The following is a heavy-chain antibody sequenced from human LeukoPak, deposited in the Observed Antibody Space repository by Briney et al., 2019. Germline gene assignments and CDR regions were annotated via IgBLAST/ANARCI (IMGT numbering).Heavy chain of an antibody. CDR1: RYTFTRNT. D-gene: IGHD3-22*01. CDR3: VTNFDSSGYFGY. Sequence: ASVKVSCKASRYTFTRNTINWVRQAPGQGLEWMEWVNTNTGNPTYAQGFTGRFVFSSDTSVSTAYLQIGSLKAEDTAVYYCVTNFDSSGYFGYWGQGTLVTVSS. J-gene: IGHJ4*02. CDR2: VNTNTGNP. V-gene: IGHV7-4-1*01.